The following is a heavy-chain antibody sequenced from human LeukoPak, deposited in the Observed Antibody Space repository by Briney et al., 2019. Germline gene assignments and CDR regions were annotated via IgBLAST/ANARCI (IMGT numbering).Heavy chain of an antibody. V-gene: IGHV1-69*04. Sequence: GSSVKVSCKPSGGTFISYAISWVRQTAGQGREWMGRIVPLLGIANEAQKFLGRVTITAEKATSTAYIELSSLTSEDTPVYYCASRWTKKPFDSWGQGTLVTVSS. CDR1: GGTFISYA. CDR3: ASRWTKKPFDS. D-gene: IGHD2-15*01. CDR2: IVPLLGIA. J-gene: IGHJ4*02.